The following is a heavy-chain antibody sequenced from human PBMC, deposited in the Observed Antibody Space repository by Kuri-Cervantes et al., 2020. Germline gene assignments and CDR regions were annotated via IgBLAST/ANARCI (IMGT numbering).Heavy chain of an antibody. CDR1: GFTFSNYA. Sequence: GGSLRLSCAASGFTFSNYALHWVRQAPGKGLEWVAVISYDGSNKYYADFVKGRFTISRDNAKNSLYLQMNSLRAEDTAVYYCARERAEWLVRWGDAFDIWGQGTMVTVSS. CDR3: ARERAEWLVRWGDAFDI. V-gene: IGHV3-30*07. CDR2: ISYDGSNK. J-gene: IGHJ3*02. D-gene: IGHD6-19*01.